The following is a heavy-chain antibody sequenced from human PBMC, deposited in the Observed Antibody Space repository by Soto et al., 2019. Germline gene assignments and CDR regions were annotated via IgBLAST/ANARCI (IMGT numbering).Heavy chain of an antibody. CDR1: GYTFTSNG. J-gene: IGHJ5*02. CDR3: SRLASVAYCGGDCYSFWFDP. Sequence: ASVKVSCKASGYTFTSNGISWVRQAPGQGLEWMGWISAYNGNTNYAQKPQGRVTMTTDTSTSTAYMGLRSLRFDDTAVYYCSRLASVAYCGGDCYSFWFDPWGQGTLVTVSS. V-gene: IGHV1-18*01. CDR2: ISAYNGNT. D-gene: IGHD2-21*02.